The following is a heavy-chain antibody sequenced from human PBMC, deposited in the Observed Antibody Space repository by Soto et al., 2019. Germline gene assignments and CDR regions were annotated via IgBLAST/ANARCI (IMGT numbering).Heavy chain of an antibody. CDR3: ARFDASSRCDYYWYFDL. V-gene: IGHV1-69*01. CDR1: GGTFSSYA. Sequence: QVQLVQSGAEVKKPGSSVKVSCKASGGTFSSYAISWVRQAPGQGLEWMGGIIPIFGTANYAQKFQGRVTITADESTSTAYMELSSLRSEDTAVYYCARFDASSRCDYYWYFDLWGRGTLVTVSS. J-gene: IGHJ2*01. CDR2: IIPIFGTA. D-gene: IGHD6-19*01.